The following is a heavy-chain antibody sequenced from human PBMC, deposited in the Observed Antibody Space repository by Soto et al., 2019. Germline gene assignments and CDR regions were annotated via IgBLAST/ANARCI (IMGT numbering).Heavy chain of an antibody. CDR3: ARSTSRYGDYAFDP. CDR2: IYYSGST. J-gene: IGHJ5*02. V-gene: IGHV4-59*07. CDR1: GGSINYYY. Sequence: PSDTLSLTCTVSGGSINYYYWTWIRQPPGKGLEWIGYIYYSGSTNYNPSLKSRVTISVDTSKNQFSLKLTSVTAADTAIYYCARSTSRYGDYAFDPWGQGTLVTVSS. D-gene: IGHD4-17*01.